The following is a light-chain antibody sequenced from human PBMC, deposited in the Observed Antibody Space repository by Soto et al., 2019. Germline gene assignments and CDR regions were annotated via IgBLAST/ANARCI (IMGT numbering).Light chain of an antibody. CDR3: QQSSSAPRT. CDR1: QTIGKV. Sequence: DIQMTQSPSSLSASVGDRVTITCRASQTIGKVLNWYRQKPGKAPELLIYAASSLQSGVLSRFIGSGSGTDFTLTITSLQPEDFATYYCQQSSSAPRTFGQGIRVEVK. J-gene: IGKJ1*01. CDR2: AAS. V-gene: IGKV1-39*01.